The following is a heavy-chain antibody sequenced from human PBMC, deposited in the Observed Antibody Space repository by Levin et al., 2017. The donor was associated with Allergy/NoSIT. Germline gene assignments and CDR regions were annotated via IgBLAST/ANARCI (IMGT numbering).Heavy chain of an antibody. V-gene: IGHV3-74*01. CDR3: ATRGGTIVRGAFSADY. CDR1: GFTFSSYW. CDR2: INSDGSST. D-gene: IGHD3-10*01. Sequence: GGSLRLSCAASGFTFSSYWMHWVRQAPGKGLVWVSRINSDGSSTSYADSVKGRFTISRDNAKNTLYLQMNSLRAEDTAVYYCATRGGTIVRGAFSADYWGQGTLVTVSS. J-gene: IGHJ4*02.